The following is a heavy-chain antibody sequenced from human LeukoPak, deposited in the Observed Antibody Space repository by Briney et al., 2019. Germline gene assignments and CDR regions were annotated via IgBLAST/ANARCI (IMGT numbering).Heavy chain of an antibody. J-gene: IGHJ4*02. CDR2: IVPGVTDT. D-gene: IGHD3-22*01. Sequence: GGSLTLPCTASGFAIPNDAMPGFGQPPGKGREGVSRIVPGVTDTYYAASVRGRFTISKDNSKNPVFLQLNTLRAEDTALYYCAKSIDSGGYPLGDSWGQGTLVIVSS. V-gene: IGHV3-23*01. CDR1: GFAIPNDA. CDR3: AKSIDSGGYPLGDS.